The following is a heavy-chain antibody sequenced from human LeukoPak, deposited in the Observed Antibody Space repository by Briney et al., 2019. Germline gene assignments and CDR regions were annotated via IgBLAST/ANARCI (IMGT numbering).Heavy chain of an antibody. Sequence: ASVKVSCKVSGYTLTELSMHWVRQAPGKGLEWMGGFDPEDGETIYAQKFQGRVTTTEDTSTDTAYMELSSLRSEDTAVYYCARVRRGPDDREDYWGQGTLVTVSS. CDR1: GYTLTELS. J-gene: IGHJ4*02. CDR3: ARVRRGPDDREDY. CDR2: FDPEDGET. D-gene: IGHD1-1*01. V-gene: IGHV1-24*01.